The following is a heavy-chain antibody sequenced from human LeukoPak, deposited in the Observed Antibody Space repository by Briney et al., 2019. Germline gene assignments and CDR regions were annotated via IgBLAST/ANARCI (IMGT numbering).Heavy chain of an antibody. CDR2: IYPGDSDT. J-gene: IGHJ4*02. CDR3: ARHHYDILTGYYPGD. Sequence: GESLKISCKGSGYRFTTYWIGWVRQMPGKGLEWMGIIYPGDSDTRYSPSFQGQVTMSADKSISTAYLQWSSLKASDTAMYYCARHHYDILTGYYPGDWGQGTLVTVSS. D-gene: IGHD3-9*01. V-gene: IGHV5-51*01. CDR1: GYRFTTYW.